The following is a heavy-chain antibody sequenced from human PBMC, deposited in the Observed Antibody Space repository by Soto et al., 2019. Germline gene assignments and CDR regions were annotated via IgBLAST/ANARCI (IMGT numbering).Heavy chain of an antibody. CDR2: IYYSGTT. V-gene: IGHV4-28*01. Sequence: SETLSLTCAVSGYSISSSNWWGWIRQPPGKGLEWIGYIYYSGTTYYNPSLKSRVTMSVDTSKNQFSLKLSSATAADTAVYYCARRYGGNLDYWGQGTLVTVSS. CDR1: GYSISSSNW. D-gene: IGHD1-1*01. J-gene: IGHJ4*02. CDR3: ARRYGGNLDY.